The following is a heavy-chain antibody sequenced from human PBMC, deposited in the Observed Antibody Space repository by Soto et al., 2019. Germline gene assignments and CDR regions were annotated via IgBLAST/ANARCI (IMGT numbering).Heavy chain of an antibody. CDR2: MSHSGGT. CDR1: GGFVSSGSYY. J-gene: IGHJ3*02. CDR3: ARVERGTATTVVDAFDI. Sequence: HVQLQQWGAGLLKPSETLSLTCAVYGGFVSSGSYYWSWIRQPPGQGLEWIGEMSHSGGTHFNPSLKSRVTMSVDTSKIQFSRKMSSVTAADTALYYCARVERGTATTVVDAFDIWGPGTMVTVSS. D-gene: IGHD1-1*01. V-gene: IGHV4-34*01.